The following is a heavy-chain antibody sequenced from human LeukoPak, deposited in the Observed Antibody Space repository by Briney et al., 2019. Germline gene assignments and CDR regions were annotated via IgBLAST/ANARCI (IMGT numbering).Heavy chain of an antibody. Sequence: GASVKVSCKASGGTFSSYAIIWVRQAPGQGLEWMGGIIPIFGTANYAQKFQGRVTITADESTSTAYMELSSLRSEDTAVYYCARGGIYSSSWYWDYWGQGTLVTVSS. CDR3: ARGGIYSSSWYWDY. CDR2: IIPIFGTA. CDR1: GGTFSSYA. D-gene: IGHD6-13*01. V-gene: IGHV1-69*13. J-gene: IGHJ4*02.